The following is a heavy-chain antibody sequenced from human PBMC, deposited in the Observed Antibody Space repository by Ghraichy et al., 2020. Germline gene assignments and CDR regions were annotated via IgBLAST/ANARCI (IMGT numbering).Heavy chain of an antibody. CDR2: IYYSGST. CDR3: ASYYDFWSGYYGMDV. J-gene: IGHJ6*02. V-gene: IGHV4-61*01. D-gene: IGHD3-3*01. CDR1: GGSVSSGSYY. Sequence: ESLNISCTVSGGSVSSGSYYWSWIRQPPGKGLEWIGYIYYSGSTNYNPSLKSRVTISVDTSKNQFSLKLSSVTAADTAVYYCASYYDFWSGYYGMDVWGQGTTVTVSS.